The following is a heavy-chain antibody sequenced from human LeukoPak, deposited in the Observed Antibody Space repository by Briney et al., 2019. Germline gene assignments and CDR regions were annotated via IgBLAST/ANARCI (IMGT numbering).Heavy chain of an antibody. V-gene: IGHV4-59*08. CDR1: GGSISSYY. Sequence: PSETLSLTCTVSGGSISSYYWSWIRQPPGKGLEWIGYIYYSGSTNYNPSLKSRVTISVDTSKNQFSLKLSSVTAADTAVYYCARHSPQDALDIWGQGTMVTVSS. J-gene: IGHJ3*02. CDR2: IYYSGST. CDR3: ARHSPQDALDI.